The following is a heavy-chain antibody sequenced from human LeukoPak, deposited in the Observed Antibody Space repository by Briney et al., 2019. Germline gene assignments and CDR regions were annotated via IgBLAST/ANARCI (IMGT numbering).Heavy chain of an antibody. CDR1: GYTFTGYY. CDR3: ARIGISARGTNFHH. Sequence: ASVNVSCKASGYTFTGYYMHWVRQAPGQGLEWMGIINPSGGSTSYAQKFQGRVTMTRDTSISTAYMELSRLRSDDTALYYCARIGISARGTNFHHWGQGTLVTVSS. CDR2: INPSGGST. D-gene: IGHD6-13*01. V-gene: IGHV1-46*01. J-gene: IGHJ1*01.